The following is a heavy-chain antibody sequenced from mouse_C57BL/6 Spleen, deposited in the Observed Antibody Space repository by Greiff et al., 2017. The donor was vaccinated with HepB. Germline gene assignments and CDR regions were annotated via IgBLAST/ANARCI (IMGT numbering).Heavy chain of an antibody. D-gene: IGHD1-1*01. CDR2: ISSGSSTI. CDR1: GFTFSDYG. CDR3: ARPSGSRWYFDV. Sequence: EVKLMESGGGLVKPGGSLKLSCAASGFTFSDYGMHWVRQAPEKGLEWVAYISSGSSTIYYADTVKGRFTISRDNAKNTLFLPMTSLRSEDTAMYYCARPSGSRWYFDVWGTGTTVTVSS. J-gene: IGHJ1*03. V-gene: IGHV5-17*01.